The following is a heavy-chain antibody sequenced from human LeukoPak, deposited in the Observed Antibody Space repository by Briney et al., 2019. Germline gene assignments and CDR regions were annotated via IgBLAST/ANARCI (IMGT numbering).Heavy chain of an antibody. CDR3: ARDLAARPRFDAFDI. D-gene: IGHD6-6*01. CDR2: ISAYNGNT. Sequence: ASVKVSCKASGYTFTSCGISWVRQAPGQGLEWMGWISAYNGNTNYAQKLQGRVTMTTDTSTSTAYMELRSLRSDDTAVYYCARDLAARPRFDAFDIWGQGTMVTVSS. V-gene: IGHV1-18*01. CDR1: GYTFTSCG. J-gene: IGHJ3*02.